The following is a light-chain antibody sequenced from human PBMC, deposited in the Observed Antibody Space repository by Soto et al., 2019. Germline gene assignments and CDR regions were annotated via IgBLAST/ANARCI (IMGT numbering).Light chain of an antibody. V-gene: IGKV1-17*01. CDR3: LQHNTYPWT. CDR2: SAS. J-gene: IGKJ1*01. Sequence: DIQMTQSPSSLSASVGDRVTITCRASQGIRNDLNWYQQKPGRAPKRLIYSASSLQSGVPSRFSGSGYGTEFTLTISSLQSEDFATYYCLQHNTYPWTCGQGTKVYIK. CDR1: QGIRND.